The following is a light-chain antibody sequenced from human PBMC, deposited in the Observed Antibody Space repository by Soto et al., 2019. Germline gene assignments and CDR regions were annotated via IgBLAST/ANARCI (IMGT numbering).Light chain of an antibody. J-gene: IGLJ2*01. Sequence: QSVLTQPASVSGSPGQSITISCTGTSSDIGDYTHVSWYQQHPGKAPKLIIYEVSDRPSGVSNRFSGSKSGNTASLTISGLQTEDEAEYSCFSYTSNSTSAVFGGGTTVTVL. CDR2: EVS. CDR3: FSYTSNSTSAV. V-gene: IGLV2-14*01. CDR1: SSDIGDYTH.